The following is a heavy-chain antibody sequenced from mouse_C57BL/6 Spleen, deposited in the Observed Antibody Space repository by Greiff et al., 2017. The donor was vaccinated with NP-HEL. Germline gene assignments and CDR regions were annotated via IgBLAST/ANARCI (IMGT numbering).Heavy chain of an antibody. CDR2: IYPGDGDT. V-gene: IGHV1-82*01. Sequence: VQLQQSGPELVKPGASVKISCKASGYAFSSSWMNWVKQRPGKGLEWIGRIYPGDGDTNYNGKFKGKATLTADKSSSTAYMQLSSLTSEDSAVYFCARSDGSSYVPLSMDYWGQGTSVTVSS. CDR1: GYAFSSSW. D-gene: IGHD1-1*01. J-gene: IGHJ4*01. CDR3: ARSDGSSYVPLSMDY.